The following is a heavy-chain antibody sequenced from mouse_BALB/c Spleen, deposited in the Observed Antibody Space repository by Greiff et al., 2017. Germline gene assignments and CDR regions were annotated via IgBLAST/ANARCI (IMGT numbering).Heavy chain of an antibody. CDR3: ARDGGGSYFDY. CDR1: GYSITSGYY. J-gene: IGHJ2*01. Sequence: VQLKESGPGLVKPSQSLSLTCSVTGYSITSGYYWNWIRQFPGNKLEWMGYISYDGSNNYNPSLKNRISITRDTSKNQFFLKLNSVTTEDTATYYCARDGGGSYFDYWGQGTTLTVSS. CDR2: ISYDGSN. D-gene: IGHD1-1*02. V-gene: IGHV3-6*01.